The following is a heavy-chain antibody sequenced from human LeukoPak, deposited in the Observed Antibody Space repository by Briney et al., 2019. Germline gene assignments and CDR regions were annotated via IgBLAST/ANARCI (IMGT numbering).Heavy chain of an antibody. J-gene: IGHJ5*02. Sequence: PSETLSLTCTVSGGSISSYYWSWIRQPAGKGLEWIWRIYTSGSTNYNPSLKSRVTMSVDTSKNQLSLKLSSVTAADTAVYYCARELSFRDSRGYQRFDPWGQGTLVTVSS. CDR2: IYTSGST. CDR1: GGSISSYY. V-gene: IGHV4-4*07. CDR3: ARELSFRDSRGYQRFDP. D-gene: IGHD3-22*01.